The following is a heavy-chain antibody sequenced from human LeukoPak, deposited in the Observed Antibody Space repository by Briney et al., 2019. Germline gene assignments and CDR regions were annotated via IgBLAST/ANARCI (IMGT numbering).Heavy chain of an antibody. J-gene: IGHJ4*02. CDR3: ARFTDILTGYGFDY. V-gene: IGHV4-4*07. CDR1: GGSISSYY. CDR2: IYTSGST. D-gene: IGHD3-9*01. Sequence: SETLSLTCTVSGGSISSYYWSWIRQPAGKGLEWIGRIYTSGSTNYNPSLKSRVTMSVDTSKNQFSLKLSSVTAADTAAYYCARFTDILTGYGFDYWGQGTLVTVSS.